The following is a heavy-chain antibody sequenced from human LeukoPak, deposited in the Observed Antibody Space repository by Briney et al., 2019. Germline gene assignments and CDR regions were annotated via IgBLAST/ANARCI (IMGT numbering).Heavy chain of an antibody. CDR2: IRFDGRDK. Sequence: GGSLRLSCAASGFTFSSYAMHWVRQAPGKGLEWVAFIRFDGRDKYSADSVKGRFTISRDNSRSTLDLQMNSLRAEDTAVYYCARTGYSSSSNAFDIWGQGTMVTVSS. CDR1: GFTFSSYA. CDR3: ARTGYSSSSNAFDI. D-gene: IGHD6-6*01. V-gene: IGHV3-30*04. J-gene: IGHJ3*02.